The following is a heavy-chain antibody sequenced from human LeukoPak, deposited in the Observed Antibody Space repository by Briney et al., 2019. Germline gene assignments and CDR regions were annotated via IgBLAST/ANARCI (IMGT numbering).Heavy chain of an antibody. J-gene: IGHJ4*02. V-gene: IGHV4-34*01. CDR3: ARATYSSSLGY. D-gene: IGHD6-13*01. CDR2: INHSGST. CDR1: VGSFSGYY. Sequence: SETLSLTCAVYVGSFSGYYWSWIRQPPGKGLEWIGEINHSGSTNYNPSLKSRVTISVDTSKNQFSLKLSSVTAADTAVYYCARATYSSSLGYWGQGTLVTVSS.